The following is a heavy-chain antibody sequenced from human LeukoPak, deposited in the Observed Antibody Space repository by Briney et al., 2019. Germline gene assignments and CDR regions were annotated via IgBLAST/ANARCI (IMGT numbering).Heavy chain of an antibody. D-gene: IGHD5-12*01. CDR2: IKQDGGEK. J-gene: IGHJ4*02. Sequence: GGSLRLSCAASGFTFSNYWMSWVRQAPGKGLEWVANIKQDGGEKYYVDSVKGRFTISRDNARNSVYLRMNSLRAEDTAVYYCARDRYSTYWGQGTLVTVSS. CDR1: GFTFSNYW. V-gene: IGHV3-7*01. CDR3: ARDRYSTY.